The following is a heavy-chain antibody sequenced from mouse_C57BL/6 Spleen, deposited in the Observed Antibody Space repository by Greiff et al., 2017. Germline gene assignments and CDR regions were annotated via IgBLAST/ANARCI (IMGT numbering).Heavy chain of an antibody. Sequence: VQLQQSGAELVKPGASVKLSCKASGYTFTSYWMQWVKQRPGQGLEWIGEIDPSDSYTNYNQKFKGKATLTVDTSSSTAYMQLSSLTSEDSAVYYCARRIYYYGSSCWYFDVWGTGTTVTVSS. CDR1: GYTFTSYW. V-gene: IGHV1-50*01. J-gene: IGHJ1*03. D-gene: IGHD1-1*01. CDR3: ARRIYYYGSSCWYFDV. CDR2: IDPSDSYT.